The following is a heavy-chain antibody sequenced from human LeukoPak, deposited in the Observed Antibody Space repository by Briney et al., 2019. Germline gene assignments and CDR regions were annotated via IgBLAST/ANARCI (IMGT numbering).Heavy chain of an antibody. J-gene: IGHJ4*02. CDR2: INHSGST. CDR1: GGSISGYY. Sequence: PSETLSLTCTVSGGSISGYYWNWIRQPPGKGLEWIGEINHSGSTNYNPSLKSRVTISVDTSKNQFSLKLSSVTAADTAVYYCARSHDYGGNSGSAIDYWGQGTLVTVSS. CDR3: ARSHDYGGNSGSAIDY. D-gene: IGHD4-23*01. V-gene: IGHV4-34*01.